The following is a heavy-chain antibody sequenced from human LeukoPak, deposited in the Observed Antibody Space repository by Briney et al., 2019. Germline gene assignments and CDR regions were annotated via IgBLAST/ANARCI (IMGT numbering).Heavy chain of an antibody. V-gene: IGHV1-69*06. Sequence: SVKVSCKASGGTFSSYAISWVRQAPGQGLEWMGGIIPIFGTANYAQKFQGRVTITADKSTSTAYMELSSLRSEDTAVYYCARPGGYCSSTSCYSGPGDYGMDVWGQGTTVTVSS. CDR2: IIPIFGTA. CDR1: GGTFSSYA. D-gene: IGHD2-2*01. J-gene: IGHJ6*02. CDR3: ARPGGYCSSTSCYSGPGDYGMDV.